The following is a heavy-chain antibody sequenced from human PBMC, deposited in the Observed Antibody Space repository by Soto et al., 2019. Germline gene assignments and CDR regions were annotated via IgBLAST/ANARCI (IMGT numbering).Heavy chain of an antibody. J-gene: IGHJ4*02. CDR2: ISYDGSNK. CDR1: GVTFSSYG. D-gene: IGHD4-17*01. CDR3: AKEITVSIDYGDYGYFDY. V-gene: IGHV3-30*18. Sequence: GGSLRLSCAASGVTFSSYGMHWVRQAPGKGLEWVAVISYDGSNKYYADSVKGRFTISRDNSKNTLYLQMNSLRAEDTAVYYCAKEITVSIDYGDYGYFDYWGQGTLVTVSS.